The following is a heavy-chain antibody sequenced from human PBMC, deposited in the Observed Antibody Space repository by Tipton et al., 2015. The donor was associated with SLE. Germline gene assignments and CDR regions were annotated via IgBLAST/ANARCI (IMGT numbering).Heavy chain of an antibody. Sequence: TLSLTCTVSGGSINSHYWSWIRQPPGKGLEWIGYVYDSGSTNYNPSLKSRVTISIDTSKNQFSLRLTSVTAADTAVYYCARTLGAIAHTVYDAFDIWGQGKMVTVAS. V-gene: IGHV4-59*11. CDR1: GGSINSHY. CDR2: VYDSGST. J-gene: IGHJ3*02. D-gene: IGHD1-26*01. CDR3: ARTLGAIAHTVYDAFDI.